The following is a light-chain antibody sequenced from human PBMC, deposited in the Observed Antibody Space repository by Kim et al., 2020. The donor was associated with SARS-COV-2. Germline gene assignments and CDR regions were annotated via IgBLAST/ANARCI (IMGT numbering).Light chain of an antibody. Sequence: SAAEGDRVTITCRESQLSSSWLAWYQQKPGKAPNLLILAASTLQGGVPSRFSGSGSGTDFTLTISSLQPEDSATYYCQQANSFPYTFGQGTKLEI. J-gene: IGKJ2*01. CDR2: AAS. CDR1: QLSSSW. V-gene: IGKV1-12*01. CDR3: QQANSFPYT.